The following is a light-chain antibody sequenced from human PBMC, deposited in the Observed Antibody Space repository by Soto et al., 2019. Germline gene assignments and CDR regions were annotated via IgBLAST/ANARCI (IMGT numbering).Light chain of an antibody. CDR3: QQRSNWPSIT. V-gene: IGKV3-15*01. J-gene: IGKJ5*01. CDR2: GAS. Sequence: EIVMTQSPATLSVSPGGRATLSCRASQSIGDTLAWYQQKPGQAPRLVIHGASSRVTGLPARFSGSGSGTDFTLTISSLEPEDFAVYYCQQRSNWPSITFGQGTRLEIK. CDR1: QSIGDT.